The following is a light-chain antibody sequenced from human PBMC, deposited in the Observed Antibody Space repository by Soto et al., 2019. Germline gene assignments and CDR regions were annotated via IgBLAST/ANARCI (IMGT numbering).Light chain of an antibody. Sequence: SYELTQPPSLSVAPGQTATITCGGNNIGSKGVHWYQQRPGQAPVLVVFEDSDRPSGIPERFTGSNSGNTATLTISRVEAGDEADYYSQVWDSTTDRVVFGGGTKLTVL. CDR2: EDS. CDR1: NIGSKG. V-gene: IGLV3-21*02. J-gene: IGLJ2*01. CDR3: QVWDSTTDRVV.